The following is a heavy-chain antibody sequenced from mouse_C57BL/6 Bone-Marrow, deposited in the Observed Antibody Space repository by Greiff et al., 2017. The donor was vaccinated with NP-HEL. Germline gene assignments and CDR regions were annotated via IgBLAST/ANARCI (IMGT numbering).Heavy chain of an antibody. CDR1: GYTFTSYW. D-gene: IGHD4-1*01. Sequence: VQLQQPGAELVKPGASVKMSCKASGYTFTSYWITWVKQRPGQGLEWIGDIYPGSGSTNYNEKFKSKATLTVDTSSSTAYMQLSSLTSEDSAVYYCARSITGTGDYFDYWGKGTTLTVSS. J-gene: IGHJ2*01. CDR2: IYPGSGST. V-gene: IGHV1-55*01. CDR3: ARSITGTGDYFDY.